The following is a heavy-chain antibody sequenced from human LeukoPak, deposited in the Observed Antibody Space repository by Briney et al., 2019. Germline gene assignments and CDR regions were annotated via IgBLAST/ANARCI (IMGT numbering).Heavy chain of an antibody. CDR3: ARGEIVGVVGGNYFDY. D-gene: IGHD1-26*01. V-gene: IGHV4-59*01. J-gene: IGHJ4*02. CDR2: IYPSGDT. Sequence: PSETLSLTCTVSGGSLNNYYWNWIRQPPGGGLEWIGYIYPSGDTVYTPSLASRVTMSVDTSKNQFSLKVNSVTAADTAVYYCARGEIVGVVGGNYFDYWGRGALVTVSS. CDR1: GGSLNNYY.